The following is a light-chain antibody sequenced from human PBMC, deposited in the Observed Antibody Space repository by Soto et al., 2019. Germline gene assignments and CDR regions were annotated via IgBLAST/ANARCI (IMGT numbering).Light chain of an antibody. CDR3: QEYKTWT. CDR1: QSVSTW. CDR2: DAS. V-gene: IGKV1-5*01. Sequence: DVRMTQSPSTLSASVGDTVTITCRASQSVSTWLAWYQQTPGKAPKLLMYDASTLESGAPARFSGSGSGTEFTLTISSLQPEDFATYHCQEYKTWTFGQGTKVDIK. J-gene: IGKJ1*01.